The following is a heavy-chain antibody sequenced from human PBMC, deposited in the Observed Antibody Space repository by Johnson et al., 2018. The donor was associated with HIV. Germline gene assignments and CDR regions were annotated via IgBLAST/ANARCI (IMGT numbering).Heavy chain of an antibody. Sequence: VQLVESGGGVVRPGRSLRLSCAASGFTFDDYAMHWVRQAPGKGLEWVSGISWNSGSIGYADSVKGRFTISRDNAKNSLYLQMNSLRAEDTALYYCANGRGSSWTPYDAFDIWGQGTMVTVSS. CDR1: GFTFDDYA. CDR3: ANGRGSSWTPYDAFDI. J-gene: IGHJ3*02. D-gene: IGHD6-13*01. CDR2: ISWNSGSI. V-gene: IGHV3-9*01.